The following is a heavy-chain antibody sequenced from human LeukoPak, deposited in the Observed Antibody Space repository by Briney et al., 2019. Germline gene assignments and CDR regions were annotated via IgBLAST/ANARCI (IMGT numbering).Heavy chain of an antibody. J-gene: IGHJ6*03. D-gene: IGHD6-13*01. CDR1: GFTFSSYG. Sequence: GGSLRLSCAASGFTFSSYGMHWVRQAPGKGLEWVAFIRYDGSNKYYADSVKGRFTISRDNSKNTLYLQMNSLRAEDTAVYYCAKDLAAAGQYYYYMDVWGKGTTVTVSS. CDR3: AKDLAAAGQYYYYMDV. V-gene: IGHV3-30*02. CDR2: IRYDGSNK.